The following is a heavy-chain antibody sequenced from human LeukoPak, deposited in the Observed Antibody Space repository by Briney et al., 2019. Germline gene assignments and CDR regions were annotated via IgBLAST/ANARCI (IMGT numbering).Heavy chain of an antibody. J-gene: IGHJ5*02. V-gene: IGHV4-61*10. D-gene: IGHD3-10*01. CDR3: ARGPVGTYGSGSYYNWFDP. CDR2: INHSGST. CDR1: GASISSGTYY. Sequence: SETLSLTCSVSGASISSGTYYWSWIRQPAGKGLEWIGEINHSGSTNYNPSLKSRVTISVDTSKNQFSLKLSSVTAADTAVYYCARGPVGTYGSGSYYNWFDPWGQGTLVTVSS.